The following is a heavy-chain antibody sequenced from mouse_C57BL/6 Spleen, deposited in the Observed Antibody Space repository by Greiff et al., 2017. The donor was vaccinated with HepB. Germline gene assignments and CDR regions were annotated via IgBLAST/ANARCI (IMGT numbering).Heavy chain of an antibody. CDR3: ARGDGYYVEESYFDY. CDR2: INPSSGYN. J-gene: IGHJ2*01. V-gene: IGHV1-7*01. D-gene: IGHD2-3*01. CDR1: GYTFTSYW. Sequence: VKLQQSGAELAKPGASVKLSCKASGYTFTSYWMHWVKQRPGQGLEWIGYINPSSGYNKYNQKFKYKATLTADKSSSTAYMQLSSLTYEDSAVYYCARGDGYYVEESYFDYWGQGTTLTVSS.